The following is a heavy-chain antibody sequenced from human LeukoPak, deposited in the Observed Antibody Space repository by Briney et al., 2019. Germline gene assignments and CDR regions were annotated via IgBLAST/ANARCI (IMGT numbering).Heavy chain of an antibody. V-gene: IGHV3-30-3*01. J-gene: IGHJ4*02. Sequence: PGGSLRLSCAASGFTFSSYAMHWVRQAPGKGLEWVAVISYDGSNKYYADSVKGRFTISRDNSKNTLYLQMNSLRAEDTAVYYCARDPSGSYYVGYFDYWGQGTLVTVSS. D-gene: IGHD1-26*01. CDR3: ARDPSGSYYVGYFDY. CDR1: GFTFSSYA. CDR2: ISYDGSNK.